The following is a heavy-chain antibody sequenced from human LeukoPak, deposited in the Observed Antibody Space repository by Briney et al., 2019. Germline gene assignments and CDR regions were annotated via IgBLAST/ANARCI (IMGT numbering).Heavy chain of an antibody. Sequence: ASVKVSCKASGYTFTGYYLHWVRQAPGQGLEWMGWINPNSGGTNSAQKFQGRVTMTRDTSITTAYMELSRLRSDDTAVYYCARDMCSTTSCLDYWGRGTLVTVSS. D-gene: IGHD2-2*01. CDR1: GYTFTGYY. J-gene: IGHJ4*02. CDR3: ARDMCSTTSCLDY. CDR2: INPNSGGT. V-gene: IGHV1-2*02.